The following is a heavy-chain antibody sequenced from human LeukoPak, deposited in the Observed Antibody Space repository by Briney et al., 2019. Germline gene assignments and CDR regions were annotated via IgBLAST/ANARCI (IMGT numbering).Heavy chain of an antibody. CDR1: GYSISSGYY. D-gene: IGHD2-2*01. J-gene: IGHJ5*02. Sequence: SETLSLTCTVSGYSISSGYYWGWIRQPPGKGLEWIGSIYHSGSTYYNPSLKSRVTISVDTSKNQFSLKLSSVTAADTAVYYCARDIVVVPAARGGWFDPWGQGTLVTVSS. CDR3: ARDIVVVPAARGGWFDP. CDR2: IYHSGST. V-gene: IGHV4-38-2*02.